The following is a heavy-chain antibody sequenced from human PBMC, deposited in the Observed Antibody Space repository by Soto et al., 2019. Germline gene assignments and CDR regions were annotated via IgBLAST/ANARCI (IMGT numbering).Heavy chain of an antibody. CDR3: AKQLKSSPPVTGYHYYYYYMDV. D-gene: IGHD4-4*01. Sequence: GGSLRLSCAASGFTFSSYAMSWVRQAPGKGLEWVSAISGSGGSTYYADSVKGRFTISRDNSKNTLYLQMNSLRAEDTAVYYCAKQLKSSPPVTGYHYYYYYMDVWGKGTTVTVSS. J-gene: IGHJ6*03. CDR1: GFTFSSYA. V-gene: IGHV3-23*01. CDR2: ISGSGGST.